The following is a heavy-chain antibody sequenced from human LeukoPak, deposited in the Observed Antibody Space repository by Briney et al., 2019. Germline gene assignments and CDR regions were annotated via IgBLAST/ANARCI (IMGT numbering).Heavy chain of an antibody. CDR2: ISSSSSYI. CDR1: GFTFSSYS. J-gene: IGHJ6*04. Sequence: PGGSLRLSCAASGFTFSSYSMNWVRQAPGKGLEWVSSISSSSSYIYYADSVKGRFTISRDNAKNSLYLQMNSLRAEDTAVYYCARFEGTDGVPAAKRLYYYGMDVWGKETTVTVSS. V-gene: IGHV3-21*01. D-gene: IGHD2-2*01. CDR3: ARFEGTDGVPAAKRLYYYGMDV.